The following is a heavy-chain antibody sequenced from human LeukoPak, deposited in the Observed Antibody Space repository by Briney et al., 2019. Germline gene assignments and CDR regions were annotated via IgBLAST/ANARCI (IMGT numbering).Heavy chain of an antibody. D-gene: IGHD3-9*01. Sequence: PGRSLRLSCTASGFTFGDYAMSWVRQAPGKGLEWVGFIGSKAYGGTTQYAASVKGRFTISRDDSKSIAYLQMNSLKTEDTAVYYCSRVPGDWSNPEYYYALDVWGQGTTVTVSS. CDR1: GFTFGDYA. J-gene: IGHJ6*02. V-gene: IGHV3-49*04. CDR2: IGSKAYGGTT. CDR3: SRVPGDWSNPEYYYALDV.